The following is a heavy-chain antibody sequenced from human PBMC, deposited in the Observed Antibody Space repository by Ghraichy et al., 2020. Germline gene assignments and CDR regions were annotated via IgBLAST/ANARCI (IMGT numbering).Heavy chain of an antibody. J-gene: IGHJ4*02. D-gene: IGHD6-19*01. Sequence: LSLTCAASGFTFSSYGMHWVRQAPGKGLEWVAVISYDGSNKYYADSVKGRFTISRDNSKNTLYLQMNSLRAEDTAVYYCAKDLDSSGWYPYYFDYWGQGTLVTVSS. CDR1: GFTFSSYG. V-gene: IGHV3-30*18. CDR3: AKDLDSSGWYPYYFDY. CDR2: ISYDGSNK.